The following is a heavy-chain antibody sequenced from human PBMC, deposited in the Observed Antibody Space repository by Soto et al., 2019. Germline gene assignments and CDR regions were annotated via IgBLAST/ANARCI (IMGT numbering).Heavy chain of an antibody. V-gene: IGHV1-18*04. CDR1: GYTFTTYG. CDR3: ARDRYYYGSGSYYISWFDP. Sequence: GASVKVSCKASGYTFTTYGISWVRQAPGQGLEWMGWISPYNGTTKYAEKFQGEMTMTTDTATSTAYMDLRSLRSDDTAVYYCARDRYYYGSGSYYISWFDPWGQGTLVTVSS. D-gene: IGHD3-10*01. CDR2: ISPYNGTT. J-gene: IGHJ5*02.